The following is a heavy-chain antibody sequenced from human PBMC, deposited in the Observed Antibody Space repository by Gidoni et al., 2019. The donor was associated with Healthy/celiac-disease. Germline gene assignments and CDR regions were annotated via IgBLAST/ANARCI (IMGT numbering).Heavy chain of an antibody. V-gene: IGHV3-49*03. D-gene: IGHD2-2*01. CDR2: IRSKAYGGTT. Sequence: EVQLVESGGGLVQPGRSLRLSCTASGFTFGAYAMSWFRQAPGKGLEWVGFIRSKAYGGTTEYAASVKGRFTISRDDSKSIAYLQMNSLKTEDTAVYYCTGEEVVVPAAGDAFDIWGQGTMVTVSS. J-gene: IGHJ3*02. CDR1: GFTFGAYA. CDR3: TGEEVVVPAAGDAFDI.